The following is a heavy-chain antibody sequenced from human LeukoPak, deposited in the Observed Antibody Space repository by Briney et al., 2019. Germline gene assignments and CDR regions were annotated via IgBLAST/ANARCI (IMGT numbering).Heavy chain of an antibody. J-gene: IGHJ2*01. Sequence: SETLSLTCTVSGGSISSGVYYWSWIRQHPGKGLDWIASISYSGSTYYNPSLKSRIAISIDTSKNLFSLRLSSVTAADTAVYCCAREMGEAGYYDYVWGSYRGYFDLWGRGTLVTVSS. D-gene: IGHD3-16*02. CDR1: GGSISSGVYY. CDR3: AREMGEAGYYDYVWGSYRGYFDL. V-gene: IGHV4-31*03. CDR2: ISYSGST.